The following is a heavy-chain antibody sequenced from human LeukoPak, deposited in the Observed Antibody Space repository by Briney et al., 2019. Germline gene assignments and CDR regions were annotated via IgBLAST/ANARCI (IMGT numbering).Heavy chain of an antibody. J-gene: IGHJ6*02. CDR3: ARDFRGNYGSRGMDV. V-gene: IGHV4-59*01. D-gene: IGHD5-24*01. Sequence: ASETLSLTCTVSGGSISSYYWSWIRQPPGKGLEWIGYIYYSGSTNYNPSLKSRVTMSIDTSKNQFSLKLSSVTAADTAVYYCARDFRGNYGSRGMDVWGQGTTVTVSS. CDR1: GGSISSYY. CDR2: IYYSGST.